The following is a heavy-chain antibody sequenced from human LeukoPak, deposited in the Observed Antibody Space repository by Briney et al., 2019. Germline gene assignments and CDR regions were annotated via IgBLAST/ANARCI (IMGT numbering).Heavy chain of an antibody. CDR1: GFTFSSYD. D-gene: IGHD3-22*01. CDR2: ISWDGGST. Sequence: GGSLRLSCAASGFTFSSYDMSWVRQAPGKGLEWVSLISWDGGSTYYADSVKGRFTISRDNSKNSLYLQMNSLRTEDTALYYCAKDYYDSSGYYLDYWGQGTLVTVSS. J-gene: IGHJ4*02. CDR3: AKDYYDSSGYYLDY. V-gene: IGHV3-43*02.